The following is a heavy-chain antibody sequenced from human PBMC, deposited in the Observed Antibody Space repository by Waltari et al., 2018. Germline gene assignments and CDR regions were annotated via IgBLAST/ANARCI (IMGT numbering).Heavy chain of an antibody. V-gene: IGHV3-23*01. CDR2: ISVSGGST. CDR1: GFTFSSYA. J-gene: IGHJ4*02. CDR3: AKYPVKTGYSYVTY. D-gene: IGHD5-18*01. Sequence: EVQLLEYGGGLVQPGGSLRLSCAASGFTFSSYAMSWVRQAPGKGLEWVSRISVSGGSTYYAVTVKGRFSISRDNSKNTLYLQMNSLRAEDTAVFYCAKYPVKTGYSYVTYWGQRTLVTVSS.